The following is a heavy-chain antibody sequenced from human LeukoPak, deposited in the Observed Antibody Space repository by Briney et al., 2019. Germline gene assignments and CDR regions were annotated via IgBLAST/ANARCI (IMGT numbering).Heavy chain of an antibody. D-gene: IGHD3/OR15-3a*01. CDR2: IYTSGST. CDR1: RGSISGYS. V-gene: IGHV4-4*07. J-gene: IGHJ4*02. CDR3: ARLTFGYPPPFDY. Sequence: PSETLSLTCTVSRGSISGYSWSWIRQPAGKGLEWIGRIYTSGSTNYNPSLKSRVTMSVDTSKNQFSLKLSSVTAADTAVYYCARLTFGYPPPFDYWGQGTLVTVSS.